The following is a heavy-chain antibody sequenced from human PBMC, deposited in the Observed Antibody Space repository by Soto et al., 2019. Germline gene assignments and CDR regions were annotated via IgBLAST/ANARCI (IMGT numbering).Heavy chain of an antibody. CDR2: IIPIFGTA. CDR1: GGTFSSYA. CDR3: ARDQGGIAASTYYYYGMDC. D-gene: IGHD6-13*01. Sequence: SVKVSCKASGGTFSSYAISWVRQAPGQGLEWMGGIIPIFGTANYAQKFQGRVTITADESTSTAYMELSSLRSEDTAVYYCARDQGGIAASTYYYYGMDCWGQGTTVTVSS. J-gene: IGHJ6*02. V-gene: IGHV1-69*13.